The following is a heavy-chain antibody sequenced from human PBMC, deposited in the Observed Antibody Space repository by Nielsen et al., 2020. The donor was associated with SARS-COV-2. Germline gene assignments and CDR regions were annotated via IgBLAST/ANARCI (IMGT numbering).Heavy chain of an antibody. D-gene: IGHD4-17*01. Sequence: VRQAPGKGLEWVAVISYDGSNKYYADSVKGRFTISRDNSKNTLYLQMNSLRAEDTAVYYCAKDAGDYVVGYYYYGMDVWGQGTTVTVSS. CDR2: ISYDGSNK. CDR3: AKDAGDYVVGYYYYGMDV. J-gene: IGHJ6*02. V-gene: IGHV3-30*18.